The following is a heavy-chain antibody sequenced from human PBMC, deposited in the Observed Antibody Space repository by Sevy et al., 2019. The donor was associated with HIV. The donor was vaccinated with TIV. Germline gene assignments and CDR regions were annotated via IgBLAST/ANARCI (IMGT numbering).Heavy chain of an antibody. CDR2: IKQDGSEK. Sequence: GGSLRLSCAASGFTFSIYWMTWVRQAPGKGLEWVANIKQDGSEKYYVDSVKGRFTISRDNADNSLYRKMNSLRADDTAVYYCAGDWGDDFDDRRASYYYFYGMDVWGQGTTVTVSS. V-gene: IGHV3-7*01. CDR3: AGDWGDDFDDRRASYYYFYGMDV. D-gene: IGHD4-17*01. J-gene: IGHJ6*02. CDR1: GFTFSIYW.